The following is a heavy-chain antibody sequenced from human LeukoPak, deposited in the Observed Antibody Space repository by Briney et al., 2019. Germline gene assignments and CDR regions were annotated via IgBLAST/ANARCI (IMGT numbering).Heavy chain of an antibody. J-gene: IGHJ4*02. CDR2: IYYNGNT. Sequence: PSETLSLTCSVSDGSINSYYWNWIRRPPGKGLEWIGYIYYNGNTNYSPSLKSRVTMSVDTSKNQFSLKLSSVTAADTAVYYCARENGYSSGWADYWGQGTLVTVSS. CDR1: DGSINSYY. D-gene: IGHD6-19*01. V-gene: IGHV4-59*01. CDR3: ARENGYSSGWADY.